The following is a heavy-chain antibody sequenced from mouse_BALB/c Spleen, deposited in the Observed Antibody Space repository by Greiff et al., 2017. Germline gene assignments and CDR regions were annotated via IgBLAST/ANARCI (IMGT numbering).Heavy chain of an antibody. CDR1: GFTFSDYY. D-gene: IGHD1-1*01. CDR2: ISDGGSYT. V-gene: IGHV5-4*02. J-gene: IGHJ2*01. CDR3: AREYYGYYFDY. Sequence: EVTVVESGGGLVKPGGSLKLSCAASGFTFSDYYMYWVRQTPEKRLEWVATISDGGSYTYYPDSVKGRFTISRDKAKNNLYLQMSSLKSEDTAMYYWAREYYGYYFDYWGQGTTLTVSS.